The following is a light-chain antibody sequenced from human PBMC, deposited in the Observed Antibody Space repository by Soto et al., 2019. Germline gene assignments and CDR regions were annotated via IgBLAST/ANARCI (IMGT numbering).Light chain of an antibody. Sequence: QSALTQPASASGSPGQSIAIPCTGNSSNVGGYNFVSWYQQHPGKAPELLIYEVNKQPSGVSNRFSGSKSDNTASLTISGLQAEDEADYYCCSYGGDRIFGGGTQVTVL. CDR2: EVN. V-gene: IGLV2-23*02. J-gene: IGLJ2*01. CDR1: SSNVGGYNF. CDR3: CSYGGDRI.